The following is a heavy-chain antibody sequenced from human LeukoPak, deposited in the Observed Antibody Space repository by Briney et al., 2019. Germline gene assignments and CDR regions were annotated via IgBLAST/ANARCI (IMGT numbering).Heavy chain of an antibody. J-gene: IGHJ5*02. V-gene: IGHV3-30*02. CDR2: IRYDGSNK. CDR1: GFTFSSYG. CDR3: VNSGFDP. D-gene: IGHD3-10*01. Sequence: PGGSLRLSCAASGFTFSSYGMHWVRQAPGKGLEWVAFIRYDGSNKYYADSVKGRFTISRDNSKNTLSLQMNGLRVEDTALYYCVNSGFDPWGQGTLVSVSS.